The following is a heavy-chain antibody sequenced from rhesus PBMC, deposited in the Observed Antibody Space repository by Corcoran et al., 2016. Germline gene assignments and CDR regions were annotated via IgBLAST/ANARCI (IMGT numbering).Heavy chain of an antibody. Sequence: QVQLVQSGAEVQTPGSSVKVSCKPSGFPFGSSAISWVCQALGQGLEWMGVIIPCVGIKNYAEKFQGRVTITADTSTSTAYMELSSLRSEDTAVYYCARGDPGRSYFDYWGQGVLVTVSS. CDR3: ARGDPGRSYFDY. CDR1: GFPFGSSA. D-gene: IGHD6-13*01. CDR2: IIPCVGIK. V-gene: IGHV1-198*02. J-gene: IGHJ4*01.